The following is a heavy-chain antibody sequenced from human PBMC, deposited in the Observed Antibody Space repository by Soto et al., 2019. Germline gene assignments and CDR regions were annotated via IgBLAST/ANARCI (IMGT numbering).Heavy chain of an antibody. D-gene: IGHD2-15*01. V-gene: IGHV4-31*03. CDR2: RYYSEST. Sequence: SETLSLTCTVSGGSITTGGYYWSWIRQLPGKGLEWIGHRYYSESTYYNPSLKSRVSISLDTSKNQFSLKLSFVTAADTAMYYCARTKCSGGSCYSWSLDHWGQGTPVTVSS. J-gene: IGHJ4*02. CDR1: GGSITTGGYY. CDR3: ARTKCSGGSCYSWSLDH.